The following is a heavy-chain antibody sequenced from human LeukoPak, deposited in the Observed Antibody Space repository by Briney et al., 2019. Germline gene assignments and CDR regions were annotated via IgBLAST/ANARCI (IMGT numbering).Heavy chain of an antibody. D-gene: IGHD2-8*01. V-gene: IGHV3-23*01. Sequence: PGGSLRLSCAASGFSLSTFALTWARQTPGKGLEWVASITSGGGATHFARSATGRFTSSRDNSKNTMYLQMNSLKAEDTAMYYCGSDPNGEYVGALVFWGRGTLVTVSS. CDR2: ITSGGGAT. CDR1: GFSLSTFA. CDR3: GSDPNGEYVGALVF. J-gene: IGHJ4*01.